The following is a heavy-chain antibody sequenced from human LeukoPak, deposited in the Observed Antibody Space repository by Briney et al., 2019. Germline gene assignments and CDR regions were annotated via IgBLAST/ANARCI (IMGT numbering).Heavy chain of an antibody. J-gene: IGHJ4*02. CDR2: VSYDGNSK. CDR3: AKRYSSGWYYLDY. Sequence: GGSLRLSCAASGFTFSSFGMHWVRQSPDKGLESVAVVSYDGNSKFYADSVKGRFTVSRDNSKNTLYLQMNSLRAEDTAVYYCAKRYSSGWYYLDYWGQGTLVTVSS. D-gene: IGHD6-19*01. CDR1: GFTFSSFG. V-gene: IGHV3-30*18.